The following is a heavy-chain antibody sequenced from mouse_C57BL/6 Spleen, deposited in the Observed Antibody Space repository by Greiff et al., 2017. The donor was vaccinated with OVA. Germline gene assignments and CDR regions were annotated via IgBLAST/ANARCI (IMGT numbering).Heavy chain of an antibody. J-gene: IGHJ1*03. CDR2: IDPNSGGT. CDR1: GYTFTSYW. D-gene: IGHD1-1*01. Sequence: QVQLQQPGAELVKPGASVKLSCKASGYTFTSYWMHWVKQRPGRGLEWIGRIDPNSGGTKYNEKFKSKATLTVDKPSSTAYMQLSSLTSEDSAVYYCARTEGASYYGSRGWYFDVWGTGTTVTVSS. CDR3: ARTEGASYYGSRGWYFDV. V-gene: IGHV1-72*01.